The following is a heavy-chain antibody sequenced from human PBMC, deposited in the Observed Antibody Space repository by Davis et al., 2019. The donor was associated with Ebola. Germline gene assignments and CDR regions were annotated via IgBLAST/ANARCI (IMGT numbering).Heavy chain of an antibody. CDR1: GGSISSSNW. CDR2: IYYSGST. V-gene: IGHV4-39*01. D-gene: IGHD3-3*01. CDR3: AGGRFLEWLFDY. J-gene: IGHJ4*02. Sequence: MPSETLSLTCAVSGGSISSSNWWSWVRQPPGKGLEWIGSIYYSGSTYYNPSLKSRVTISVDTSKNQFSLKLSSVTAADTAVYYCAGGRFLEWLFDYWGQGTLVTVSS.